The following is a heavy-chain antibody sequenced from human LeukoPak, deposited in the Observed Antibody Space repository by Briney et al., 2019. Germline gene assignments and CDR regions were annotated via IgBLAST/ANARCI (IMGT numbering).Heavy chain of an antibody. J-gene: IGHJ3*02. D-gene: IGHD6-19*01. V-gene: IGHV3-23*01. Sequence: GGSLRLSCAASGFTFSSYAMSWVRQAPGKGLEWVSAISGSGGSTYYADSVKGRFTISRDNSKNTLYLQMNSLRAEDTAVYYCAITQWLDGQEIWGQGTMVTVSS. CDR3: AITQWLDGQEI. CDR1: GFTFSSYA. CDR2: ISGSGGST.